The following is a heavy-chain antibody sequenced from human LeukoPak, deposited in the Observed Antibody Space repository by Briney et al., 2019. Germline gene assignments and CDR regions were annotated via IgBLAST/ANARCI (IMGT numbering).Heavy chain of an antibody. CDR3: ARVVPAAIYAFDI. Sequence: SQTLSLTCTVSGGSISSGGYYWSWIRQHPGKGLERIGYIYYSGSTYYNPSLKSRVTISVDTSKNQFSLKLSSVTAADTAVYYCARVVPAAIYAFDIWGQGTMVTVSS. CDR2: IYYSGST. V-gene: IGHV4-31*03. D-gene: IGHD2-2*01. J-gene: IGHJ3*02. CDR1: GGSISSGGYY.